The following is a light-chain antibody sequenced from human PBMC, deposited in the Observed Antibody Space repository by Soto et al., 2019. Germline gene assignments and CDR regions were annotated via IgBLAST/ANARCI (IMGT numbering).Light chain of an antibody. CDR3: QQYGSSSWT. V-gene: IGKV3-20*01. Sequence: EGVLTQAPGTLSLSPRERATLSCRASQSVSSSYLAWYQQKPGQAPRLLIYGTSSRATGIPDRFSGSGSGTDFTLTISRLEPEDFAVYYCQQYGSSSWTFGQGTKVDIK. CDR2: GTS. J-gene: IGKJ1*01. CDR1: QSVSSSY.